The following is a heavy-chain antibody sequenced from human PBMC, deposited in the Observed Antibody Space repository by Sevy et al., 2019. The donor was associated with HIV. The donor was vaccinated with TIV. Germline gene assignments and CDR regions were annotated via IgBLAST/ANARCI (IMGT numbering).Heavy chain of an antibody. CDR2: INSDGSGT. CDR3: ASSFDYYDSSGYFDY. D-gene: IGHD3-22*01. V-gene: IGHV3-74*01. J-gene: IGHJ4*02. CDR1: GFTFSTYW. Sequence: GGSLRLSCAASGFTFSTYWMHWVRQVPGKGLVWVSRINSDGSGTTYAGSVKGRFTISRDNAKNTLYLQMNSLRVEDTAVYYCASSFDYYDSSGYFDYWGQGTLVTVSS.